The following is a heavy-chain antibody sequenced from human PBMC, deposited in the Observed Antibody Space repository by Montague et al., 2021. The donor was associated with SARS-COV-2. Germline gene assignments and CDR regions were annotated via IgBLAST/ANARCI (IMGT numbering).Heavy chain of an antibody. D-gene: IGHD6-13*01. CDR3: ARAPIYRGCWYAYFDY. V-gene: IGHV4-59*01. J-gene: IGHJ4*02. CDR1: GDSMNNYY. CDR2: INYSGST. Sequence: SETLSLTCTVSGDSMNNYYWSWIRQPPGKGLEWIGYINYSGSTHYNPSLQSRVTLSKDTSKNQFSLRLTSVTAADTAVYFCARAPIYRGCWYAYFDYWGQGTLVTVSS.